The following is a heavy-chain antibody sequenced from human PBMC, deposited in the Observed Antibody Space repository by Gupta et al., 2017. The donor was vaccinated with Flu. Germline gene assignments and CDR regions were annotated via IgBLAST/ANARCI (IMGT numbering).Heavy chain of an antibody. D-gene: IGHD3-10*01. CDR2: INPNGGGK. CDR3: ARAVLVGSGSNHWYFEL. Sequence: QVQLVQSGAEVRKPGASVKVSCKTSGYTSIDHYIHWVRQTPGEGPEWMGWINPNGGGKDYAHNWQFRVTMTRDTSISTVDMDVTKLKYADKDICFCARAVLVGSGSNHWYFELWGRGTLITVSS. V-gene: IGHV1-2*02. CDR1: GYTSIDHY. J-gene: IGHJ2*01.